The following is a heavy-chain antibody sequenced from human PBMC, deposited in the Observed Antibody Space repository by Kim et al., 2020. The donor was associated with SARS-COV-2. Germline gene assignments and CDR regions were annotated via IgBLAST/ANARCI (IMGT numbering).Heavy chain of an antibody. CDR2: IYYSGST. J-gene: IGHJ6*02. CDR3: ARAPALRYFDHTYYYYGMDG. Sequence: SETLSLTCTVSGGSISSGGYYWSWIRQHPGKGLEWIGYIYYSGSTYYNPSLKSRVTISVDTSKNQFSLKLSSVTAADTAVYYCARAPALRYFDHTYYYYGMDGWGQGTTVTVS. D-gene: IGHD3-9*01. V-gene: IGHV4-31*03. CDR1: GGSISSGGYY.